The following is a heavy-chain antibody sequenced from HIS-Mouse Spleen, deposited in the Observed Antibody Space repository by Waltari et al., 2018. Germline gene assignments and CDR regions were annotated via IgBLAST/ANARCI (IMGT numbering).Heavy chain of an antibody. J-gene: IGHJ4*02. Sequence: QVQLVQSGAEVKTPGASVKVSCKASGYTFTSYGISWVRQAPGQGLEWMGWISAYNGNTTYERKCQGRVTRTSDTSTSTAYMELRSLRADDTAVYYCARDPRGMYYFDYWGQGTLVTGSS. CDR3: ARDPRGMYYFDY. CDR1: GYTFTSYG. CDR2: ISAYNGNT. D-gene: IGHD3-10*01. V-gene: IGHV1-18*01.